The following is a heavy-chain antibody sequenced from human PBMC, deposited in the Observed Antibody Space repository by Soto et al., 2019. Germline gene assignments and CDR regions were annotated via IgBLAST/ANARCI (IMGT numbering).Heavy chain of an antibody. V-gene: IGHV5-51*01. CDR3: AICSMYSGSGDYNDF. CDR2: IYPGDSDT. J-gene: IGHJ6*04. CDR1: GYSSTSYL. D-gene: IGHD6-6*01. Sequence: PGESLKISCEGSGYSSTSYLICCVRQMPGKSLEWMGIIYPGDSDTRYSPSFQSHVTISADKFISTAYLQRISLKASDIGMYYCAICSMYSGSGDYNDFWGKGTTVTVSS.